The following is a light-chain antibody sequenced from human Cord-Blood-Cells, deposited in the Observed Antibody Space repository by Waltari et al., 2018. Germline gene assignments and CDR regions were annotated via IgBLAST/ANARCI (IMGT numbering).Light chain of an antibody. Sequence: QSALTQPASVSGSPGQSITISCTGTSSDVGGYNLVSWYQQHPGKAPKLMIYEGSKRPSGVSNRFSGSKSGNTASLTISGPQAEDEADYYCCSYAGSSTYVVFGGGTKLTVL. CDR3: CSYAGSSTYVV. CDR1: SSDVGGYNL. CDR2: EGS. V-gene: IGLV2-23*01. J-gene: IGLJ2*01.